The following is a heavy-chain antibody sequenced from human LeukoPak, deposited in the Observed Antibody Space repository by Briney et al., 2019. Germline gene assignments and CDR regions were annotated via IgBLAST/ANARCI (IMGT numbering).Heavy chain of an antibody. J-gene: IGHJ4*02. CDR2: INPSGGST. CDR1: GYTFTSYY. Sequence: GASVKVSCKASGYTFTSYYMHWVRQAPGQGLEWMGIINPSGGSTTFAQKFQGRVTMTRDASTSTVYLELSSLRSKDTAVYYCARSRSSGWHDFWGQGTLVIVSS. V-gene: IGHV1-46*01. CDR3: ARSRSSGWHDF. D-gene: IGHD6-19*01.